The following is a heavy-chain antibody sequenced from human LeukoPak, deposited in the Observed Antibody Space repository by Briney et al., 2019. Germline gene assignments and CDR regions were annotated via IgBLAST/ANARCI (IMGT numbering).Heavy chain of an antibody. J-gene: IGHJ5*02. CDR1: GFTFSRSL. Sequence: GGSLRLSCAASGFTFSRSLMSWVRQAPGKGLEWVANINEDETQKYYVDSVKGRFSISRDNAKTSVDLQMDSLRADDTAIYYCTTSNRFWSGSDSWGQGTLVTVSS. V-gene: IGHV3-7*01. CDR2: INEDETQK. CDR3: TTSNRFWSGSDS. D-gene: IGHD3-3*01.